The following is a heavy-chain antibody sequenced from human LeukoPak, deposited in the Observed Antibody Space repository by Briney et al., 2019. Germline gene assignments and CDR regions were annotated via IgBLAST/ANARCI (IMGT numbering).Heavy chain of an antibody. D-gene: IGHD2-2*02. CDR1: GGSISSSSHY. V-gene: IGHV4-39*01. Sequence: SETLSLTCTVSGGSISSSSHYWGWIRQPPGKGLEWIGSIYYSGSTYYNPSLKSRVTISVDTSKNQSSLKLSSVTAADTAVYYCARRRGVVPAAIGAPAGHYFYYYMDVWGKGTTVTVSS. J-gene: IGHJ6*03. CDR3: ARRRGVVPAAIGAPAGHYFYYYMDV. CDR2: IYYSGST.